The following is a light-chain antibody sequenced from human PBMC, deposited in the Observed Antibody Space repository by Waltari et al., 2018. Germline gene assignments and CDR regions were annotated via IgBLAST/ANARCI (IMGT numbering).Light chain of an antibody. V-gene: IGLV1-51*01. CDR2: DNN. Sequence: QSVLTQPPSVSAAPGPKVTISCSGTGPHLGNHFLSWYQQLPGTAPKLLIYDNNKRPSGIPDRFSGSKSGTSATLGITGLQTGDEADYYCGTWDTDLSVVFGGGTKLTVL. CDR1: GPHLGNHF. J-gene: IGLJ2*01. CDR3: GTWDTDLSVV.